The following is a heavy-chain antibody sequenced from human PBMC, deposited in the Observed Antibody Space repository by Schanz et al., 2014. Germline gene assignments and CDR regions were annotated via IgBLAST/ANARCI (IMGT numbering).Heavy chain of an antibody. J-gene: IGHJ4*02. V-gene: IGHV3-48*01. Sequence: EVQLVESGGGFVQPGGSLGLSCVVSGFTVSSDHMSWVRQAPGKGLEWVSYICSSGNTIYYADSVRGRFTISRDRFQNTLYLRMSSLRAEDTAVYYCARPRFDYGEVDYWGQGTLVTVSS. CDR2: ICSSGNTI. CDR3: ARPRFDYGEVDY. CDR1: GFTVSSDH. D-gene: IGHD4-17*01.